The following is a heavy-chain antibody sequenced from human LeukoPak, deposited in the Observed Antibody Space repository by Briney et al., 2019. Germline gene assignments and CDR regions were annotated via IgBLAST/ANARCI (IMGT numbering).Heavy chain of an antibody. V-gene: IGHV1-3*01. J-gene: IGHJ4*02. D-gene: IGHD3-10*01. CDR1: GYNFASYT. CDR3: ARSSSGTYHY. CDR2: INGDNGNT. Sequence: ASVKVSCKTSGYNFASYTMHWLRQAPGQSPEWMGSINGDNGNTKYSEKFQGRVTFTRDTSASSAYMELSRLRSEDTAVYYCARSSSGTYHYWGQGTLVTVSS.